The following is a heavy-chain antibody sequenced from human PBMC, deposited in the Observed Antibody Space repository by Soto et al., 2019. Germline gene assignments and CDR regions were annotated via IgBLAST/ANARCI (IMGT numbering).Heavy chain of an antibody. V-gene: IGHV4-39*01. CDR1: GYSITSNSYF. Sequence: PSETLSLTCTVSGYSITSNSYFWAWIRQPPGKGLEWIGSIYYSGTTYYNPSLKSRVTISVDRSKNQFSLKVSSVTAADAAVYYCARHFSVDYFDSWGQGALVTVSS. CDR3: ARHFSVDYFDS. J-gene: IGHJ4*02. CDR2: IYYSGTT.